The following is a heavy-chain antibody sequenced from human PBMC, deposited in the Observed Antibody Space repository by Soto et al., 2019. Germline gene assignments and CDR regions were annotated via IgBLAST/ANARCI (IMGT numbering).Heavy chain of an antibody. Sequence: SETLSLTCAVSGGSISSGGYSWSWIRQPPGKGLEWIGYIYHSGSTYYNPSLKSRVTISVDRSKYQFSLKLSSVTAADTAVYYCARAGYYYDSSGDFDYWGQGTLVTVSS. J-gene: IGHJ4*02. V-gene: IGHV4-30-2*01. D-gene: IGHD3-22*01. CDR2: IYHSGST. CDR3: ARAGYYYDSSGDFDY. CDR1: GGSISSGGYS.